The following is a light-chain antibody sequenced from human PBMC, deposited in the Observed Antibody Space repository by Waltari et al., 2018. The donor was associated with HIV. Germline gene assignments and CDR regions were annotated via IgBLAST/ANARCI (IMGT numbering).Light chain of an antibody. CDR2: SND. V-gene: IGLV1-47*02. CDR1: SSNIGSDF. Sequence: QSVLTQPPSASGIPGQRVTISCSGSSSNIGSDFVYWYQQLPGTAPKLLIYSNDQRPSGVPCRFSGSKFGTSAPLGISGCRAEDEADYYCTTWDSSVTAWVFGGGTKLTVL. J-gene: IGLJ3*02. CDR3: TTWDSSVTAWV.